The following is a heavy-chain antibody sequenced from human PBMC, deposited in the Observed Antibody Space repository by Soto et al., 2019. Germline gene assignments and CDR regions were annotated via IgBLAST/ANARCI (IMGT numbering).Heavy chain of an antibody. V-gene: IGHV3-48*02. J-gene: IGHJ4*02. CDR2: ISSSSSTI. Sequence: GGSLRLSCAASGFPFSSYSMNWVRQAPGKGLEWVSYISSSSSTIYYADSVKGRFTISRDNAKNSLYLQMNSLRDEDTAVYYCAGARCSTACYLIDYWGMGTLVTVSS. D-gene: IGHD2-2*01. CDR1: GFPFSSYS. CDR3: AGARCSTACYLIDY.